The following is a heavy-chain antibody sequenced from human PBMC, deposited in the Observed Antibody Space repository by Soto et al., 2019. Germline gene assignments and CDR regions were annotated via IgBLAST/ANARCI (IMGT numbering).Heavy chain of an antibody. Sequence: GGSLRLSCAASGFPFSSYRMHWVRQAPGKGLVWVSRINSDGSSTSYADSVKGRFTISRDNAKNTLYLQMNSLRAEDTAVYYCARDRVYDFWSEYDYWGQGTLVTVSS. CDR3: ARDRVYDFWSEYDY. CDR2: INSDGSST. D-gene: IGHD3-3*01. V-gene: IGHV3-74*01. CDR1: GFPFSSYR. J-gene: IGHJ4*02.